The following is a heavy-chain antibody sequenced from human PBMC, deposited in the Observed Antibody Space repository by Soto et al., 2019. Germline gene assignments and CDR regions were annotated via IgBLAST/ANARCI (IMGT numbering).Heavy chain of an antibody. Sequence: PSETLSLTCTVSGGSISSGGYYWSWIRQHPGKGLEWIGYIYYSGSTYYNPSLKSRVTISVDTSKNQFSLKLSSVTAADTAVYYCARGPQLYSNWFDPWGQGTLVTVSS. CDR3: ARGPQLYSNWFDP. D-gene: IGHD6-6*01. V-gene: IGHV4-31*03. CDR2: IYYSGST. J-gene: IGHJ5*02. CDR1: GGSISSGGYY.